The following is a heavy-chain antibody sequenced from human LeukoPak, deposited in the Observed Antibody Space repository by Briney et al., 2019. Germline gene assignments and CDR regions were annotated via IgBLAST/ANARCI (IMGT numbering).Heavy chain of an antibody. D-gene: IGHD4-23*01. CDR1: GFTFSTYA. Sequence: GGSLRLSCAASGFTFSTYAMNWVRQAPGKGLEWVSSIGSSGVGYMYYADSVRGRFTISRDNSENSLYLQMNSLRAEDTAVYFCVRDYDGGKARRFDYWGQGTLVTVSS. CDR2: IGSSGVGYM. CDR3: VRDYDGGKARRFDY. J-gene: IGHJ4*02. V-gene: IGHV3-21*01.